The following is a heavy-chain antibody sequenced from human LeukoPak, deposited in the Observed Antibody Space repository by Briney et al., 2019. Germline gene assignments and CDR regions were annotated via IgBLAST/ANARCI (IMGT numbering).Heavy chain of an antibody. Sequence: SETLSLTCAVYGGSFSGYYWSWIRQPPGKGLEWIGEINHSGSTNYNPPLKSRVTISVDTSKNQFSLKLSSVTAADTAVYYCARDPIRYSSSWDYWGQGTLVTVSS. D-gene: IGHD6-13*01. J-gene: IGHJ4*02. CDR3: ARDPIRYSSSWDY. V-gene: IGHV4-34*01. CDR1: GGSFSGYY. CDR2: INHSGST.